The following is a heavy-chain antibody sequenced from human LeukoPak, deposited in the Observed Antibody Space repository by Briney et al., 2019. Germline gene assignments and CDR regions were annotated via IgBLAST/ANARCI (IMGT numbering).Heavy chain of an antibody. Sequence: VASVKVSCKASGYTFTGYYMHWVRQAPGQGLEWMGWINPNSGGTNYAQKFQGRVTMTRDTSISTAYMELSRLRSDDTAVYYCANSQYYDFWSGSASYMDVWGKGTTVTVSS. D-gene: IGHD3-3*01. CDR3: ANSQYYDFWSGSASYMDV. CDR1: GYTFTGYY. CDR2: INPNSGGT. J-gene: IGHJ6*03. V-gene: IGHV1-2*02.